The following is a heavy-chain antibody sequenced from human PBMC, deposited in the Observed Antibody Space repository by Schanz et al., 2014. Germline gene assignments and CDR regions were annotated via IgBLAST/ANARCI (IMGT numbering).Heavy chain of an antibody. J-gene: IGHJ4*02. CDR2: ITRQGTT. V-gene: IGHV3-66*01. D-gene: IGHD6-19*01. CDR1: GFTFSDHY. Sequence: EVQVVESGGGLVQPGGSLRLSCAASGFTFSDHYMDWVRQAPGKGLEWVSGITRQGTTYYADFVKGRFSISRDLSSNTLYLQMNSLRADDSAIYYCAKDHPSSGWPAFDVWGQGTQVTVSS. CDR3: AKDHPSSGWPAFDV.